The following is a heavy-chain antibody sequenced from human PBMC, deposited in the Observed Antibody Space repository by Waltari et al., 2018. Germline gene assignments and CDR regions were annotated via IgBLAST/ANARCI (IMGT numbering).Heavy chain of an antibody. CDR2: VTGSGATT. Sequence: EVQLLESGGGLVQPGGSLRLSCAASGFSFNKNAMAWVRKAPGKGLEWVSAVTGSGATTHYADSVKGRFTISRHNFENTIFLQMDSLRVEDTAIYYCARDRFLLWFGLLDVWGQGTTVTVSS. D-gene: IGHD3-10*01. CDR1: GFSFNKNA. J-gene: IGHJ6*02. V-gene: IGHV3-23*01. CDR3: ARDRFLLWFGLLDV.